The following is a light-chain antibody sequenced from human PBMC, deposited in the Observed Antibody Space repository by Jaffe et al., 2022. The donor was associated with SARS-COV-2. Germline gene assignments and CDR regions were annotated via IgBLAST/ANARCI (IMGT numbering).Light chain of an antibody. Sequence: EIVMTQSPATLSVSPGERATLSCRASQRISSNLAWYQQKPGQAPRLLIYGASTRATGIPARFSGSGSGTEFTLTITSLQSEDFALYYCQQYNNWPPFTFGPGTKVDIK. CDR3: QQYNNWPPFT. CDR2: GAS. CDR1: QRISSN. V-gene: IGKV3-15*01. J-gene: IGKJ3*01.